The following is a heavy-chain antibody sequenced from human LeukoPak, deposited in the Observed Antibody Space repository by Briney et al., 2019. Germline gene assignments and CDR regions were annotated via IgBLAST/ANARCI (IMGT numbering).Heavy chain of an antibody. CDR1: GDSVSSNSAA. D-gene: IGHD1-7*01. Sequence: SQTLSLTCAISGDSVSSNSAAWNWIRQSPSRGLEWLGRTYYRSKWYNDYAASVRSRITINPDTSKNQFSLQLNSVTSEDTAVYYCAGGAARTIDYWGQGTLVTVSS. CDR2: TYYRSKWYN. CDR3: AGGAARTIDY. J-gene: IGHJ4*02. V-gene: IGHV6-1*01.